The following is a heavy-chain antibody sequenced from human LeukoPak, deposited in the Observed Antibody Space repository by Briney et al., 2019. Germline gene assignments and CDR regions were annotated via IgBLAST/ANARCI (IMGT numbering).Heavy chain of an antibody. J-gene: IGHJ4*02. V-gene: IGHV3-23*01. CDR1: GFTFSNYA. D-gene: IGHD3-9*01. CDR3: AKWGDCDVLTGYYDSDY. Sequence: GGSLRLSCAASGFTFSNYAMSWVRQAPGKGLEWVSAVSGRDTSTYYTDSVKGRFTISRDNSKNTLYLQMNSLSAEDTAICYCAKWGDCDVLTGYYDSDYWGQGTLVTVSS. CDR2: VSGRDTST.